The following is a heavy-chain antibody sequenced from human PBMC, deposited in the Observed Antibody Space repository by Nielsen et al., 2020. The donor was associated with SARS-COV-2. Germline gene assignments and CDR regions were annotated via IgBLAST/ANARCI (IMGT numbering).Heavy chain of an antibody. J-gene: IGHJ4*02. CDR1: GFTFDDYG. Sequence: GGSLRLSCAASGFTFDDYGMSWVRQAPGQGLEWVSGINWNGGSTGYADSVKGRFTISRDNAKNSLYLQMNSLRAEDTALYHCARVSPDDYYFDYWGQGTLVTVSS. CDR2: INWNGGST. CDR3: ARVSPDDYYFDY. D-gene: IGHD2-21*02. V-gene: IGHV3-20*01.